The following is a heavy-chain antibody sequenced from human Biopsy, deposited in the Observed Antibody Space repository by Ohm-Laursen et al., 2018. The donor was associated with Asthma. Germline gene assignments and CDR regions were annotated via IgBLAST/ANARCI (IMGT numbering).Heavy chain of an antibody. J-gene: IGHJ6*02. CDR1: GYTFNSAG. V-gene: IGHV1-18*01. CDR3: ARAVDYSHYYGIDV. Sequence: EASVKVSCKTSGYTFNSAGITWVRQAPGQGLEWMGWISVYNGNTKVAQKLQDRVTMITDTSTSKAYMELRSLRSDDTAVYFCARAVDYSHYYGIDVWGQGTTVTVS. CDR2: ISVYNGNT. D-gene: IGHD3-10*01.